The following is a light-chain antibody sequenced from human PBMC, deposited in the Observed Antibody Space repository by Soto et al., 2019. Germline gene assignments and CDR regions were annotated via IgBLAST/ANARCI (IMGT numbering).Light chain of an antibody. CDR3: QQYYDWPRT. V-gene: IGKV3-15*01. J-gene: IGKJ1*01. Sequence: EIVMTQSPATLSVSPGERATLSCRASQSVSSNLAWYQQKPGQAPRLLIYGASTRATTFPARFSGSGSGREFTLTISSLQSEDFAVYYCQQYYDWPRTFGQGTKVDI. CDR1: QSVSSN. CDR2: GAS.